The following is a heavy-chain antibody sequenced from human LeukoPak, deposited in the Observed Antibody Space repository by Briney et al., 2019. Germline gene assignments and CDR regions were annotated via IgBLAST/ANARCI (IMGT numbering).Heavy chain of an antibody. Sequence: ASVKVSCKASGYTFTSYDINWVRQATGQGPEWMGWMNPNSGNTGYAQKFQGRVTMTRNTSISTAYMELSSLRSEDTAVYYCARGGDSSGCYDYWGQGTLVTVSS. J-gene: IGHJ4*02. D-gene: IGHD6-19*01. V-gene: IGHV1-8*01. CDR3: ARGGDSSGCYDY. CDR1: GYTFTSYD. CDR2: MNPNSGNT.